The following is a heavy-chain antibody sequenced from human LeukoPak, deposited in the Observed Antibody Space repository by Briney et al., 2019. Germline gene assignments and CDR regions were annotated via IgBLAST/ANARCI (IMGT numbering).Heavy chain of an antibody. J-gene: IGHJ4*02. CDR2: VTNNGGST. D-gene: IGHD4-17*01. CDR1: GFTFSSYS. CDR3: AKHDFDDFTPSPYPI. Sequence: GGSLRLSCAASGFTFSSYSMSWVRQAPGMGLEWVSTVTNNGGSTYCPDSVKGRFTISRDNSKNTLYLQMSSLRAEDTAVYYCAKHDFDDFTPSPYPIWGQGTLVTVSS. V-gene: IGHV3-23*01.